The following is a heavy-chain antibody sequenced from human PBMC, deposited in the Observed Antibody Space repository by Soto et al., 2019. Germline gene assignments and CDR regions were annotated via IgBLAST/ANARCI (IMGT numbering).Heavy chain of an antibody. J-gene: IGHJ4*02. CDR3: AKAPMRSSYYLDD. V-gene: IGHV3-23*01. CDR1: GFTFSSYA. Sequence: GGSLRLSCAASGFTFSSYAMSWVRQAPGKGLEWVSAISGSGGSTYYADSVKGRFTISRDNSKNTLYLQMNSLRAEDTAVYRCAKAPMRSSYYLDDWGQGTMVTVSS. CDR2: ISGSGGST.